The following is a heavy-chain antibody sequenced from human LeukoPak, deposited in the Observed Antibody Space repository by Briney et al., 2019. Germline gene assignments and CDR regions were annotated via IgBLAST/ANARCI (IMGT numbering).Heavy chain of an antibody. D-gene: IGHD3-10*01. V-gene: IGHV1-69*01. CDR1: GGTFSSYA. J-gene: IGHJ5*02. CDR3: ARDYYGSGSRYWFDP. CDR2: IIPIFGTA. Sequence: ASVKVSCKASGGTFSSYAISWVRQAPGQGLEWMGGIIPIFGTANYAQKFQGRVTITADGSTSTAYMELSSLRSEDTAVYYCARDYYGSGSRYWFDPWGQGTLVTVSS.